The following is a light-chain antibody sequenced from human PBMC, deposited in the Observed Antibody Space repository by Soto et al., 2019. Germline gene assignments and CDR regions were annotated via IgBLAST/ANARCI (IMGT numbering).Light chain of an antibody. V-gene: IGKV3-20*01. CDR3: QQYGSSPYT. CDR2: VAS. CDR1: QSINNRY. Sequence: EIVLTQSPGTLSLSPGERLTLSCRASQSINNRYLAWYQQKPGQTPRLLIYVASSRATGIPDRFSGGGSGTDFSLTISRLEPEDFAVNYCQQYGSSPYTFGQGTKLEIK. J-gene: IGKJ2*01.